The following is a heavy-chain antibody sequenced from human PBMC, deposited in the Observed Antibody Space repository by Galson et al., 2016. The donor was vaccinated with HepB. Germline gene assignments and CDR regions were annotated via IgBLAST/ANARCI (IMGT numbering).Heavy chain of an antibody. Sequence: SETLSLTCKVSGGSINGNYGSWIRQTPGKGLEWNGHIYYSGSTKYKPTLKSRVTMLVHTSTNEISLKLRSVTAADTAVYYCAREVATADNYYYGMDVWGQGTTVTVSS. V-gene: IGHV4-59*12. CDR2: IYYSGST. D-gene: IGHD5-18*01. CDR1: GGSINGNY. CDR3: AREVATADNYYYGMDV. J-gene: IGHJ6*02.